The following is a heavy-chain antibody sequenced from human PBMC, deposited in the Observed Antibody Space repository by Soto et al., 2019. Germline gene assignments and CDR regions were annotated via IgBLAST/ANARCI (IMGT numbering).Heavy chain of an antibody. CDR3: ATLPPRIVVEVSAMPT. CDR1: GTSISSTYW. V-gene: IGHV4-4*02. CDR2: IYHRGIT. Sequence: QVQLRESGPGLVKPSGTLSLTCVVSGTSISSTYWWPWVRQPPWKGLERIGQIYHRGITNYNPSLQSRVTISVDESNNQFSLKLTSVAAADTAVYYCATLPPRIVVEVSAMPTWGQGTLVAVSS. D-gene: IGHD2-15*01. J-gene: IGHJ5*02.